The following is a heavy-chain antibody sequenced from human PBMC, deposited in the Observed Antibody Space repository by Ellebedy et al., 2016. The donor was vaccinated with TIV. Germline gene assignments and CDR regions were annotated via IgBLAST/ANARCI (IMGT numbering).Heavy chain of an antibody. CDR2: IKQDGSEK. Sequence: GESLKISCAASGFTFSSYWMSWVRQAPGKGLEWVANIKQDGSEKYYVDSVKGRFTISRDNAKNSLYLQMNSLRAEDTAVYYCARSVTRVGASADYWGQGTLVTVSS. J-gene: IGHJ4*02. CDR3: ARSVTRVGASADY. D-gene: IGHD1-26*01. V-gene: IGHV3-7*01. CDR1: GFTFSSYW.